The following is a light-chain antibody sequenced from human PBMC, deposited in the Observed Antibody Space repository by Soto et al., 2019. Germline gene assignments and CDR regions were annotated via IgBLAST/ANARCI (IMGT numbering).Light chain of an antibody. J-gene: IGKJ1*01. CDR3: QQYNGSPWT. V-gene: IGKV3-20*01. CDR2: GTS. CDR1: QSVSSSY. Sequence: EIVLTQSPDTLSLSPGERATLSCRASQSVSSSYLAWYQQKPGQAPRLLIYGTSSRATGIPDRFGGSGSGTDFTLTISRLEPEDFAVYYCQQYNGSPWTFGQGTKVEIK.